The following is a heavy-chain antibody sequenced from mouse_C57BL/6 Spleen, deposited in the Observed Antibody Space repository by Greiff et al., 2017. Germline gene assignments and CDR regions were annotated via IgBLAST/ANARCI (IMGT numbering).Heavy chain of an antibody. CDR1: GFSLTSYG. CDR3: ARNNYGNYFWYFDV. Sequence: QVQLQQSGPGLVQPSQSLSITCTVSGFSLTSYGVHWVRQSPGKGLEWLGVIWSSGSTDYNAAFISRLSISKDNSKSQVFFKMNSLQADDTAIYYCARNNYGNYFWYFDVWGTGTTVTVSS. J-gene: IGHJ1*03. CDR2: IWSSGST. V-gene: IGHV2-2*01. D-gene: IGHD2-1*01.